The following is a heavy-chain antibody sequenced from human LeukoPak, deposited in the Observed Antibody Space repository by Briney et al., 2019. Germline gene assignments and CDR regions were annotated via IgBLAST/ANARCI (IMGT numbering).Heavy chain of an antibody. CDR1: GFTFSGYA. CDR2: ISGSGGST. Sequence: GGSLRLSCAASGFTFSGYAMNWVRQAPGKGLEWVSVISGSGGSTHYADSVKGRFTISRDNSKNTLYLQMNSLRAEDTAVYYCATTIGGYNYGPSFDYWGQGTLVTVSS. D-gene: IGHD5-18*01. CDR3: ATTIGGYNYGPSFDY. J-gene: IGHJ4*02. V-gene: IGHV3-23*01.